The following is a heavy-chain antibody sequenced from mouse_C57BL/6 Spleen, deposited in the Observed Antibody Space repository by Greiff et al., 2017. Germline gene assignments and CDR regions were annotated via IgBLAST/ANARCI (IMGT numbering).Heavy chain of an antibody. J-gene: IGHJ3*01. CDR1: GYTFTSYW. CDR2: IYPGSGST. V-gene: IGHV1-55*01. CDR3: ARGVYGSSYVGFAY. Sequence: VQLQQPGAELVKPGASVKMSCKASGYTFTSYWITWVKQRPGQGLEWIGDIYPGSGSTNYNEKFKSKATLTVDTSSSTAYMQLSSLTSEDSAVYYCARGVYGSSYVGFAYWGQGTLVTVSA. D-gene: IGHD1-1*01.